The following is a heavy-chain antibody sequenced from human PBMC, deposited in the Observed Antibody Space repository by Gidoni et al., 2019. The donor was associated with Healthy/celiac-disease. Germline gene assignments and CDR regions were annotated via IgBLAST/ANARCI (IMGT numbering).Heavy chain of an antibody. J-gene: IGHJ6*02. Sequence: QVQLVQSGAEVKKPGASVKVSCKASGYTFTSYGISWVRQAPGQGLEWMGWIRAYNGNTNYAQKLQGRVTMTTDTSTSTAYMGLRSLRSDDTAVYYCARDLVVPAVLYYYGMDVWGQGTTVTVSS. D-gene: IGHD2-2*01. CDR2: IRAYNGNT. CDR3: ARDLVVPAVLYYYGMDV. V-gene: IGHV1-18*01. CDR1: GYTFTSYG.